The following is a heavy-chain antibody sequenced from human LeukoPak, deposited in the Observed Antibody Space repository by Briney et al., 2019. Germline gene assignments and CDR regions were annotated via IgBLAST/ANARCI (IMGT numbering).Heavy chain of an antibody. D-gene: IGHD2-15*01. Sequence: SETLSLTCAVSGGSISSGGYSWSWIRQPPGKGLEWIGYIYHGGNTYYNPSLKSRVTISVDRSKNQFSLKLSSVTAADTAVYYCARMTPKDYFDYWGQGTLVTVSS. J-gene: IGHJ4*02. CDR2: IYHGGNT. CDR1: GGSISSGGYS. CDR3: ARMTPKDYFDY. V-gene: IGHV4-30-2*01.